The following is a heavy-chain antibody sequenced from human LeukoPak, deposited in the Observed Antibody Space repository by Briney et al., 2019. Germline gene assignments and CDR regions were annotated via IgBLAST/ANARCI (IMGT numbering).Heavy chain of an antibody. J-gene: IGHJ4*02. D-gene: IGHD4-17*01. CDR3: ARNPVTTKFFDY. Sequence: ATVKVSCKASGYTFTSYYMHWVRQTPGQGLERMGIINTSGGSTRYAQKFQGRVTMTRDTSTSTFYMELSSLRSEDTAVYYCARNPVTTKFFDYWGQGTLVTVSS. V-gene: IGHV1-46*01. CDR2: INTSGGST. CDR1: GYTFTSYY.